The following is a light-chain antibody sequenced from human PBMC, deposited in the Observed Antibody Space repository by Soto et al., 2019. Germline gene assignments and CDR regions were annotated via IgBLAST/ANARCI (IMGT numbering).Light chain of an antibody. Sequence: VLTQPPSVSGAPGQRVTISCTGGSANIGTGYDVHWYQQVPGTAPKLLIYGNNNRPSGIPDRFSGSKSDTSASLAIAGLQAEDEADYYCQSYDSGLSTYVFGTGTKVTVL. CDR3: QSYDSGLSTYV. CDR2: GNN. J-gene: IGLJ1*01. CDR1: SANIGTGYD. V-gene: IGLV1-40*01.